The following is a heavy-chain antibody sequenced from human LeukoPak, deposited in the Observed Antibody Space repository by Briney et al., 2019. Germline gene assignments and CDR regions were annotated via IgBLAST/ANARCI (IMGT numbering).Heavy chain of an antibody. V-gene: IGHV4-34*01. Sequence: SETLSLTCAVYGGSFSGYYWSWIRQPPGKGLEWIGEINHSGSTNYNPSLKSRVTISVDTSKNQFSLKLSSVTAADTAVYYCARLGGYPTPYMKWGQGTLVTVSS. J-gene: IGHJ4*02. D-gene: IGHD5-12*01. CDR1: GGSFSGYY. CDR2: INHSGST. CDR3: ARLGGYPTPYMK.